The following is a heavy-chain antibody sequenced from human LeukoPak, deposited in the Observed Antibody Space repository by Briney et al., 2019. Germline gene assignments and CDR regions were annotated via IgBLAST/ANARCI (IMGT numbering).Heavy chain of an antibody. Sequence: ASVKVSCKASGYTFTSYDINWVRQATGQGLEWMGWMNPNSGNTGYAQKFQGRVTMTRNTSISTAYMELSSLRFEDTAVYYCARTMVRGVIDGFDPWGQGTLVTVSS. D-gene: IGHD3-10*01. CDR3: ARTMVRGVIDGFDP. CDR1: GYTFTSYD. J-gene: IGHJ5*02. CDR2: MNPNSGNT. V-gene: IGHV1-8*01.